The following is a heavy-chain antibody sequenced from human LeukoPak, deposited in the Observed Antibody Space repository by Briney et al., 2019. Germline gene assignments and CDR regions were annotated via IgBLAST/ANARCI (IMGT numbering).Heavy chain of an antibody. J-gene: IGHJ6*02. D-gene: IGHD5-24*01. CDR1: GFTFSSYA. Sequence: GRSLRLSCAASGFTFSSYAMHWVRQAPGKGLEWVAVISYDGSNKYYADSVKGRFTISRDNSKNTLYLQMNSLRAEDTAVYYCARVERWLKRAYYYGMDVWGQGTTVNVSS. V-gene: IGHV3-30-3*01. CDR3: ARVERWLKRAYYYGMDV. CDR2: ISYDGSNK.